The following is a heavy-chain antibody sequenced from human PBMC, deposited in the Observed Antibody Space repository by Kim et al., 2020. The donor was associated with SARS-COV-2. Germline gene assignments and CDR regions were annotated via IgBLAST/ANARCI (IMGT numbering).Heavy chain of an antibody. V-gene: IGHV1-8*01. CDR2: MNPNSGNT. CDR3: ARGVVSVAMIYYYYMDV. D-gene: IGHD2-2*01. CDR1: GYTFTSYD. J-gene: IGHJ6*03. Sequence: ASVKVSCKASGYTFTSYDINWVRQATGQGLEWMGWMNPNSGNTGYAQKFQGRVTMTRNTSKSTAYMELSSLRSEDTAVYYCARGVVSVAMIYYYYMDVWGKGTTVTVSS.